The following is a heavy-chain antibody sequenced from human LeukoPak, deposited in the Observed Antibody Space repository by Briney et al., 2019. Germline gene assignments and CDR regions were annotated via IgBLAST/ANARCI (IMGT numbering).Heavy chain of an antibody. CDR2: IYTSGST. J-gene: IGHJ5*02. Sequence: SETLSVTCTVSGGSISSDYWSCIRQPAGKGLEWIGRIYTSGSTNYNPSLKSRVTMSVDTSKNQFSLKLSSVTAADTAVYYCAREAARPWFDPWGQGTLVTVSS. V-gene: IGHV4-4*07. CDR1: GGSISSDY. D-gene: IGHD6-6*01. CDR3: AREAARPWFDP.